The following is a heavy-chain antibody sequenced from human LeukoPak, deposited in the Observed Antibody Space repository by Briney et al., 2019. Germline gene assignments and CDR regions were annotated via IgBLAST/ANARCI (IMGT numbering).Heavy chain of an antibody. J-gene: IGHJ5*02. CDR2: TWYDGSNK. V-gene: IGHV3-33*01. CDR3: VRVAVAGNLNNWFDP. CDR1: GFTFSNYG. D-gene: IGHD6-19*01. Sequence: GRSLRLSCAASGFTFSNYGMHWVRQAPGKGLEWVAVTWYDGSNKYYADSVKGRFTISRDNSKNTLYLQMNSLRAEDTAVYYCVRVAVAGNLNNWFDPWGQGTLVTVSS.